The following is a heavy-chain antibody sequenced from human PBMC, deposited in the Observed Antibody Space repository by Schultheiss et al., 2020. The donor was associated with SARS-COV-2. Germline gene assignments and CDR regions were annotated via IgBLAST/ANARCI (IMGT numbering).Heavy chain of an antibody. V-gene: IGHV3-74*01. J-gene: IGHJ4*02. CDR2: INSDGSST. CDR3: TRSQYSSSSLFDY. D-gene: IGHD6-13*01. CDR1: GFTFSSYW. Sequence: GGSLRLSCAASGFTFSSYWMHWVRQAPGKGLVWVSRINSDGSSTSYADSVKGRFTISRDNAKNTLYLQMNSLKTEDTAVYYCTRSQYSSSSLFDYWGQGTLVTVSS.